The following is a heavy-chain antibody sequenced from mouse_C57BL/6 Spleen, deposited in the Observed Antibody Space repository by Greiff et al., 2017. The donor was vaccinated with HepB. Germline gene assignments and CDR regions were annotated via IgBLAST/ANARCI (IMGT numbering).Heavy chain of an antibody. CDR2: ISSGSSTI. Sequence: EVQRVESGGGLVKPGGSLKLSCAASGFTFSDYGMHWVRQAPEKGLEWVAYISSGSSTIYYADTVKGRFTISRDNAKNTLFLQMTSLRSEDTAMYYCARGPYYGSSDLYYFDYWGQGTTLTVSS. J-gene: IGHJ2*01. CDR3: ARGPYYGSSDLYYFDY. V-gene: IGHV5-17*01. CDR1: GFTFSDYG. D-gene: IGHD1-1*01.